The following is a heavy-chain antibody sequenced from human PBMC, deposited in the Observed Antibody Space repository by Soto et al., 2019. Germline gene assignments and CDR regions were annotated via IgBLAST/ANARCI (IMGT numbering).Heavy chain of an antibody. D-gene: IGHD3-22*01. J-gene: IGHJ4*02. CDR1: GFTFDDYA. CDR2: ISWDGGST. CDR3: AKDGLGDSSGYYFDY. Sequence: GGSLRLSCAASGFTFDDYAMHWVRQAPGKGLEWVSLISWDGGSTYYADSVKGRFTISRDNSKNSQYLQMNSLRAEDAALYYCAKDGLGDSSGYYFDYWGQGTLVTVSS. V-gene: IGHV3-43D*03.